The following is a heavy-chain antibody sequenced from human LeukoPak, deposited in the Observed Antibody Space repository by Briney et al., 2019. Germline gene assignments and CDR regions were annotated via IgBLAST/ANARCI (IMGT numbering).Heavy chain of an antibody. CDR2: ISGSGGST. CDR3: AKDRTGREWLFQNWFDP. V-gene: IGHV3-23*01. Sequence: PLGGSLRLSCAASGFTFSSYAMSWVRQAPGKGLEWVSAISGSGGSTCYADSVKGRFTISRDNSKNTLYLQMNSLRAEDTAVYYCAKDRTGREWLFQNWFDPWGQGTLVTVSS. CDR1: GFTFSSYA. D-gene: IGHD3-3*01. J-gene: IGHJ5*02.